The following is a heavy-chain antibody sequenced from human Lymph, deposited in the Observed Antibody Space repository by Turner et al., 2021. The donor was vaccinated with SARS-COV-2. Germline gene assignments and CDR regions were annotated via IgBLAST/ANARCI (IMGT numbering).Heavy chain of an antibody. J-gene: IGHJ6*02. D-gene: IGHD3-3*01. Sequence: QVQLVQSGAEVKKPGASVTVSCTASGYTFTGSYMHWVRQAPGQGLEWMGWINPNSGGTNDAQKFQGRVTMTRDTSISAAYMELSRLRSDDTAVYYCARDVERYNDFWSGYSGGYGMDVWGQGTTVTVSS. V-gene: IGHV1-2*02. CDR1: GYTFTGSY. CDR3: ARDVERYNDFWSGYSGGYGMDV. CDR2: INPNSGGT.